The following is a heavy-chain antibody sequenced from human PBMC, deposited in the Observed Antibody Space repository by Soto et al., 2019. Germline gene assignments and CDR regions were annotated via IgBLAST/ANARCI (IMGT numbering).Heavy chain of an antibody. CDR3: ARLEDSSGYYSYYFDY. Sequence: SVKVSCKASGGTFSSYAISWVRQAPGQGLEWMGGIIPIFGTANYAQKFQGRVTITADESTSTAYMELSSPRSEDTAVYYCARLEDSSGYYSYYFDYWGQGTLVTVSS. CDR1: GGTFSSYA. J-gene: IGHJ4*02. D-gene: IGHD3-22*01. V-gene: IGHV1-69*13. CDR2: IIPIFGTA.